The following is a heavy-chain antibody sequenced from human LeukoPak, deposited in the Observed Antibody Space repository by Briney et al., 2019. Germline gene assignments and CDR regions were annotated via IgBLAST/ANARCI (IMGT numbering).Heavy chain of an antibody. J-gene: IGHJ4*02. CDR3: AKDNDWYPDY. CDR2: ISYDESIK. V-gene: IGHV3-30*18. Sequence: PGGSLRLSCAASAFTFRIYGMHWVRQAPGKGLEWVALISYDESIKYYADSVKGRFTISRDNSKNTLYLRMNSLRAEDTAVYYCAKDNDWYPDYWGLGTLVTVSS. D-gene: IGHD2-21*01. CDR1: AFTFRIYG.